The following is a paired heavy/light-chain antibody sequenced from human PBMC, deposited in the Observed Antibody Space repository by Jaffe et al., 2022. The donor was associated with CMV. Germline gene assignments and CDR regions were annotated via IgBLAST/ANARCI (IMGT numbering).Heavy chain of an antibody. J-gene: IGHJ4*02. CDR1: GFSLDSTGMG. D-gene: IGHD3-22*01. Sequence: QITLKESGPTLVKPTQTLTLTCAFSGFSLDSTGMGVGWIRQPPGKALEWLALIYWNNDKRYSPSLKNRLTITKDTSKNQVVLTMTDMDPVDTATYYCAHRRPHNSVITFFDQWGLGTLVTVSS. CDR2: IYWNNDK. CDR3: AHRRPHNSVITFFDQ. V-gene: IGHV2-5*01.
Light chain of an antibody. CDR1: SSDVGTYNY. J-gene: IGLJ2*01. CDR3: SSYTRTSIV. Sequence: QSALTQPASVSGSPGQSITISCTGTSSDVGTYNYVSWYQQHPGKAPKLLIYDVSNGPSGVSNRFSGAKSGNTASLTISGLQAEDEADYYCSSYTRTSIVFGGGTKLTVL. CDR2: DVS. V-gene: IGLV2-14*03.